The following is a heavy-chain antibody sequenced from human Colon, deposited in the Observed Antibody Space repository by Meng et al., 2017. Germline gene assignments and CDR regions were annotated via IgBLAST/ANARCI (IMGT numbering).Heavy chain of an antibody. D-gene: IGHD2-2*01. Sequence: QVQLVQSGAEVRKPGASVKVTCKASGYTFTSSDINCVRQATGRGLEWLGWMNPNNGNTGSAQKFQGRVSMTRDTSIGTAYMELSGLTSEDTAVYYCARTAMLDSWGQGTLVTVSS. CDR3: ARTAMLDS. J-gene: IGHJ5*01. V-gene: IGHV1-8*01. CDR1: GYTFTSSD. CDR2: MNPNNGNT.